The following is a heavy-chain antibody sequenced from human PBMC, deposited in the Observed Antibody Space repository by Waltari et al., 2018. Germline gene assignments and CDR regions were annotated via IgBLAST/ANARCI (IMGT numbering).Heavy chain of an antibody. J-gene: IGHJ4*02. CDR3: ARGITVAGDFDY. D-gene: IGHD6-19*01. Sequence: QVQLVQSGAEVKKPGSSVKVSCQASGHTYRCDAFTWGRQAPGQGLAWMGGIIPLFDTVDFAQKFQGRLTITADESTTTVYMELSSLRSEDTAMYYWARGITVAGDFDYWGQGTLVTVSS. CDR2: IIPLFDTV. CDR1: GHTYRCDA. V-gene: IGHV1-69*01.